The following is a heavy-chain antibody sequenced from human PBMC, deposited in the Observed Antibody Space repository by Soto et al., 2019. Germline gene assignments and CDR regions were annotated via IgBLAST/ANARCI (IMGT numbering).Heavy chain of an antibody. D-gene: IGHD6-13*01. J-gene: IGHJ5*02. Sequence: GGSLRLSCAASGFTSSSYGMHWVRQAPGKGLEWVAVISYDGSNKYYADSVKGRFTISRDNSKNTLYLQMNSLRAEDTAVYYCAKDSLGAAAPSNWFDPWGQGTLVTVSS. V-gene: IGHV3-30*18. CDR3: AKDSLGAAAPSNWFDP. CDR1: GFTSSSYG. CDR2: ISYDGSNK.